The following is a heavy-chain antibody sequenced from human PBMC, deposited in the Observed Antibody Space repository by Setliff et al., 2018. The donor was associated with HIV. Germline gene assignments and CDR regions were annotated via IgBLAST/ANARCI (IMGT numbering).Heavy chain of an antibody. CDR2: VSHSRRT. CDR3: ARELGSFPYYMDV. J-gene: IGHJ6*03. D-gene: IGHD3-10*01. V-gene: IGHV4-34*01. Sequence: PSETLSLTCAVYGGSLSGYYWRWIRQPPGKGLEWIGDVSHSRRTNYSPSLKSRVAISLDTSKNQFSLKLSSVTAADTAIYYCARELGSFPYYMDVWGKGTTVTVSS. CDR1: GGSLSGYY.